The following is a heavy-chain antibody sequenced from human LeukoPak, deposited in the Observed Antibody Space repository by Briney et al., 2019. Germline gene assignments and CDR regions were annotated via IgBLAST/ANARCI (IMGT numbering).Heavy chain of an antibody. V-gene: IGHV4-30-2*01. CDR1: GGSISSGGYS. CDR2: IYHSGST. D-gene: IGHD2-15*01. CDR3: ASSLSGAYYFDY. Sequence: SQTLSLTCAVSGGSISSGGYSWSWIRQPPGKGLEWIEYIYHSGSTYYNPSLKSRVTISVDRSKNQFSLKLSSVTAADTAVYYCASSLSGAYYFDYWGQGTLVTVSS. J-gene: IGHJ4*02.